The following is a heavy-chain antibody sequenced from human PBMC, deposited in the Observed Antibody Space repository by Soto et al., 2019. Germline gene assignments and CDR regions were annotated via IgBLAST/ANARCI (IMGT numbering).Heavy chain of an antibody. Sequence: SETLSLTCTVSGGSVSSGSYYFICIRQPPWKGLEWIGYIYYSGSTNYNPSLKSRVTISVDTSKNQFSLKLSSVTAADTAVYYCARGIGYCSGGSCSFDYWGQGTLVTVSS. D-gene: IGHD2-15*01. V-gene: IGHV4-61*01. CDR1: GGSVSSGSYY. CDR2: IYYSGST. J-gene: IGHJ4*02. CDR3: ARGIGYCSGGSCSFDY.